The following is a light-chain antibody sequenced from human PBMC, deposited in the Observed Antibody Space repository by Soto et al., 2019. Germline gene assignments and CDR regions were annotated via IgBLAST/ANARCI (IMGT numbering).Light chain of an antibody. Sequence: EIVLTQSPATLSLSPGERATLSCRAGQSVSSYLAWYQQKPGQAPRLLIYDASNRATGIPARFSGSGSGTDFTLTIGSLEPEDFAVYYCQQRSNWWTFGQGTKVDIK. CDR3: QQRSNWWT. CDR1: QSVSSY. V-gene: IGKV3-11*01. J-gene: IGKJ1*01. CDR2: DAS.